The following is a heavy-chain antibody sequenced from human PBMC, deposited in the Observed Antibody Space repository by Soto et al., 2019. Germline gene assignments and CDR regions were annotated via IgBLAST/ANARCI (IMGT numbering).Heavy chain of an antibody. CDR2: ISGGGSNT. J-gene: IGHJ4*02. CDR3: AKDKSSSYGDYLGFDY. CDR1: GFPFSSYV. Sequence: EVQLLESGGGLVQRGGSLRLSCAASGFPFSSYVMSWVRQAPGKGLEWVSGISGGGSNTFYADSVKGRFTISRDNSKNTLLLQMNSLGAEDTAVYYCAKDKSSSYGDYLGFDYWGQGTLATVSS. D-gene: IGHD2-21*02. V-gene: IGHV3-23*01.